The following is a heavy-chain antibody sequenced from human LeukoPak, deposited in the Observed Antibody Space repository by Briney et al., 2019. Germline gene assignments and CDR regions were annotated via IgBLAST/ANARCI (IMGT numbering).Heavy chain of an antibody. V-gene: IGHV4-34*01. Sequence: SETLSLTCAVYGGSFSGYYWSWIRQPPGKGLEWIGEINHSGSTNYNPSLKSRVTISVDTSKNQFSLKLSSVTAADTAVYYCASRWAYCGGDCYPTLEYCYYGMDVWGQGTTVTVSS. D-gene: IGHD2-21*02. CDR1: GGSFSGYY. CDR3: ASRWAYCGGDCYPTLEYCYYGMDV. J-gene: IGHJ6*02. CDR2: INHSGST.